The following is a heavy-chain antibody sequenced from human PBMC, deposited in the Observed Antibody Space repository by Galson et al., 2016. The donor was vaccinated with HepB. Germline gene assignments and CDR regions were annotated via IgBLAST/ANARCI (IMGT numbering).Heavy chain of an antibody. CDR1: GFTFSDSA. Sequence: SLRLSCAAFGFTFSDSAMHWVRQASGKGLEWVGRIRSKSNNYATAYAASVKGRFTISGDDSKRMAFLQMNSLKTEDTAVYYCTRVGYRLWFGAPIKDYGMDVWGQGTTVTVSS. CDR2: IRSKSNNYAT. D-gene: IGHD3-10*01. CDR3: TRVGYRLWFGAPIKDYGMDV. J-gene: IGHJ6*02. V-gene: IGHV3-73*01.